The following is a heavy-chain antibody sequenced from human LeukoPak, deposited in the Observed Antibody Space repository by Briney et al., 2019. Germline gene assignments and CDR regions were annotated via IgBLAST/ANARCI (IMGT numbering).Heavy chain of an antibody. V-gene: IGHV1-69*13. D-gene: IGHD6-19*01. J-gene: IGHJ4*02. CDR1: GGTFSIYA. Sequence: ASVTVSFTSSGGTFSIYAISWVRQAPGQGIEWMGGIIPIFGTANYAQKFQGRVTITADESTSTAYMELIRLRCEHTAVYYCARGVQGWNFDYWGQGNLVTVSS. CDR2: IIPIFGTA. CDR3: ARGVQGWNFDY.